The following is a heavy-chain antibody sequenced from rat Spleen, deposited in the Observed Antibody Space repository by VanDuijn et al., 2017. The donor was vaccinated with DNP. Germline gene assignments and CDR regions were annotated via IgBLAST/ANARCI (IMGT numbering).Heavy chain of an antibody. CDR1: GFSLTTNT. CDR2: PSSGGST. V-gene: IGHV2-6*01. CDR3: ARSDYYDDGFYYGYFDY. D-gene: IGHD1-12*02. Sequence: QVQLMESGPGLVHPSQTLSLTCSVSGFSLTTNTVAWVRQPPGKGLEWLAAPSSGGSTFYNPALKSRLSISRDTSKSQLFLKMISLQTEDTAMYFCARSDYYDDGFYYGYFDYWGQGVMVTVSS. J-gene: IGHJ2*01.